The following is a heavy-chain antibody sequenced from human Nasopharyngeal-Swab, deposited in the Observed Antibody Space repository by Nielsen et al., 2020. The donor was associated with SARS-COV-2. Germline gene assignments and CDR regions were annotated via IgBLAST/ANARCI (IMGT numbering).Heavy chain of an antibody. CDR1: GFTFSSYE. Sequence: GESLKISCAASGFTFSSYEMNWVRQAPGKGLEWVSYISSSGSTIYYADSVKGRFTISRDNAKNSLYLQMNGLRAEDTAVYYCARGGMVRGVIITYYYYGMDVWGQGTTVTVSS. J-gene: IGHJ6*02. CDR3: ARGGMVRGVIITYYYYGMDV. V-gene: IGHV3-48*03. D-gene: IGHD3-10*01. CDR2: ISSSGSTI.